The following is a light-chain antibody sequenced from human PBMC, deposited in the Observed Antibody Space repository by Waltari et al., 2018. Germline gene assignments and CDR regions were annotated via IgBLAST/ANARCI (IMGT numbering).Light chain of an antibody. J-gene: IGKJ2*01. CDR2: AES. CDR3: LQDYKYPYT. CDR1: QDIRSD. Sequence: AIQITQSPSSLSASAGDRVTMTCRASQDIRSDLGWYQQKPGKAPKLLIYAESTLQSGVPSRFSGSGSGTDFTRTISSLQPEDFATYYCLQDYKYPYTFGQGTKLEIK. V-gene: IGKV1-6*01.